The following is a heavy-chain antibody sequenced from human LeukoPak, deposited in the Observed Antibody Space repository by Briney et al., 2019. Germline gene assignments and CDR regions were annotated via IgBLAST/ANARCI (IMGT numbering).Heavy chain of an antibody. CDR3: AKDRGHPYSNYFIDY. CDR2: VFDTGHSA. CDR1: GFTFSSYA. D-gene: IGHD4-11*01. Sequence: GVNLTLSCSASGFTFSSYAMTRLRQGPGMGLEWVSTVFDTGHSAYYADYVKGRLTISRDSSKNTLYLQMNSLRAEDTAVYYCAKDRGHPYSNYFIDYWGQGSLVTVSS. V-gene: IGHV3-23*01. J-gene: IGHJ4*02.